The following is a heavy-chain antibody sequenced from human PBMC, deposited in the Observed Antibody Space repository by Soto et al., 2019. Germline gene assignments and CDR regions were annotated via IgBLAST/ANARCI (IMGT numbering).Heavy chain of an antibody. CDR3: ARVFSRSLSSGYYSYYYYYGMDV. V-gene: IGHV4-30-4*01. CDR2: IYYSGST. D-gene: IGHD3-22*01. J-gene: IGHJ6*02. Sequence: PSETLSLTCTVSGGSISSGDYYWSWIRQPPGKGLEWIGYIYYSGSTYYNPSLKSRVTISVDTSKNQFSLKLSSVTAADTAVYYCARVFSRSLSSGYYSYYYYYGMDVWGQGTTVTVS. CDR1: GGSISSGDYY.